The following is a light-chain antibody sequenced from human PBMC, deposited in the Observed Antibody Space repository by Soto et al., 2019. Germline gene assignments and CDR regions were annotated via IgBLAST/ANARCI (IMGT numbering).Light chain of an antibody. Sequence: QPVLTQPPSVSGAPGQRVTISCTGSFSNIGAGYDVYWYQQLPGTSPKLLIYDNTKRPSGVPVRFSGSRSGTSASLAITGLQAEDEADYYCQSYDSGLSVVVFGGGTKLTVL. CDR2: DNT. V-gene: IGLV1-40*01. J-gene: IGLJ2*01. CDR3: QSYDSGLSVVV. CDR1: FSNIGAGYD.